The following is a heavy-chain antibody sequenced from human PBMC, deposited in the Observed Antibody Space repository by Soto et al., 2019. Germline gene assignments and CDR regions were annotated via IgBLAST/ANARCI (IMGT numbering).Heavy chain of an antibody. D-gene: IGHD6-19*01. CDR2: IYYSGST. CDR1: GGSISSYY. V-gene: IGHV4-59*01. CDR3: ARDLRASSGWIYGMDV. J-gene: IGHJ6*02. Sequence: PSETLSLTCTVSGGSISSYYWSWIRQPPGKGLEWIGYIYYSGSTNYNPSLKSRVTISVDTSKNQFSLKLSSVTAADTAVYYCARDLRASSGWIYGMDVWGQGTTVTVSS.